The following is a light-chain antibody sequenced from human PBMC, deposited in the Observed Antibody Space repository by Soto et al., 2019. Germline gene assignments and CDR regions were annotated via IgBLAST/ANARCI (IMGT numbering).Light chain of an antibody. CDR2: IDD. Sequence: QSVLTQPPSASGTPGQRVNISCSGSTSNIAGNTVHWYQHLPETAPKLLIYIDDQRPSGVPDRFSGSKSGTSASLAISGLQSEDEADYYCATWDDSLNAAVFGGGTQLTVL. CDR3: ATWDDSLNAAV. CDR1: TSNIAGNT. V-gene: IGLV1-44*01. J-gene: IGLJ7*01.